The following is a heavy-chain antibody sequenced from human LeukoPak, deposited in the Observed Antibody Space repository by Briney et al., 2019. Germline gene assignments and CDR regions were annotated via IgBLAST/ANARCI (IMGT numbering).Heavy chain of an antibody. D-gene: IGHD2-2*01. CDR3: AKGYCSSTSCLDAFDI. CDR2: IRYDGSNK. CDR1: GFTFRSYG. Sequence: GGSLRLSCAASGFTFRSYGMHWVRQAPGKGLEWVAFIRYDGSNKYYADSVKGRFTISRDNSKNTLYLQMNSLRAEDTAVYYCAKGYCSSTSCLDAFDIWGQGTMVTVSS. V-gene: IGHV3-30*02. J-gene: IGHJ3*02.